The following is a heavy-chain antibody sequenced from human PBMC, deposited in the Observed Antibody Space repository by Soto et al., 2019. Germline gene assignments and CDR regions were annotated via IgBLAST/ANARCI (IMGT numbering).Heavy chain of an antibody. D-gene: IGHD1-7*01. Sequence: EVQLVESGGGLVQPGGSLRLSCATSGFTISNFWMTWVRQAPGKGLEWVANIKQDGSEKYYVDSVKGRFTISRDNAKTHLFLQITALGAEATAANYWAKAGLGTPDSWGREPWSPSPQ. CDR3: AKAGLGTPDS. V-gene: IGHV3-7*01. CDR1: GFTISNFW. CDR2: IKQDGSEK. J-gene: IGHJ5*02.